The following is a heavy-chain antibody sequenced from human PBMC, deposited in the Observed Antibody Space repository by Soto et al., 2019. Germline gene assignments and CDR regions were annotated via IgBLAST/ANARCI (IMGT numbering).Heavy chain of an antibody. V-gene: IGHV4-34*01. Sequence: QVQLQQWGAGLLKPSETLSLTCAVYGGSFSGYYWSWIRQPPGKGLEWIGEINHSGSTNYNPSLTSRVTISVDTSKNQFSLKLSSVTAADTAVYYCASPMVRGVPYYYGMDVWGQGTTVTVSS. CDR3: ASPMVRGVPYYYGMDV. J-gene: IGHJ6*02. D-gene: IGHD3-10*01. CDR2: INHSGST. CDR1: GGSFSGYY.